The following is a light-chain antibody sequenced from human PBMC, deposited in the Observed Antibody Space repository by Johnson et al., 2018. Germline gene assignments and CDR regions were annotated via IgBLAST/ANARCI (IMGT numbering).Light chain of an antibody. CDR1: SSNIGNNY. J-gene: IGLJ1*01. CDR3: GTWDSSLSAGNV. Sequence: QSVLTQPPSVSAAPGQKVTISCSGSSSNIGNNYVSWYQQLPGTAPKLLIYENNKRPSGIPDRFSGSKSGTSATLGITRLTTGDEADYYCGTWDSSLSAGNVFGTGTKVTVL. V-gene: IGLV1-51*02. CDR2: ENN.